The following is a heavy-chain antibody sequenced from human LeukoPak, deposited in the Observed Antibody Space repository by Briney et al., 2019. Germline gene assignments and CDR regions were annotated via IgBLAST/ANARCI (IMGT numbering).Heavy chain of an antibody. CDR3: EREDCSGGSCYSLSLTPVFHVFDI. V-gene: IGHV1-18*01. Sequence: ASVKVSCKASGYAFTSYGISWVRQAPGQGLEWMGWISAYNGNTNYAPKLQGRVTMTTDTSTSRAYMELRSLRSDDTAVYYCEREDCSGGSCYSLSLTPVFHVFDIWGQGTMVTVSS. CDR2: ISAYNGNT. CDR1: GYAFTSYG. J-gene: IGHJ3*02. D-gene: IGHD2-15*01.